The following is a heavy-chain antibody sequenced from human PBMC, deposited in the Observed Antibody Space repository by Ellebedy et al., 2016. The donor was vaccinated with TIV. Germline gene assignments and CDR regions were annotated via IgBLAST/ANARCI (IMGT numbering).Heavy chain of an antibody. J-gene: IGHJ4*02. V-gene: IGHV3-30*02. CDR1: GFTFSGFG. CDR3: AKDQVDY. Sequence: PGGSLRLSCAASGFTFSGFGMHWVRQAPGKGLEWVTFIQYDGTNKYYTDSVKGRFTISRDNSKNTLYLEMNSLRVEDTAVYYCAKDQVDYWGQGTLVTVSS. CDR2: IQYDGTNK.